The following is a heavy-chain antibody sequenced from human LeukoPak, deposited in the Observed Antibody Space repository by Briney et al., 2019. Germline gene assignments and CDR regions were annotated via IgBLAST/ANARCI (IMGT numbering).Heavy chain of an antibody. V-gene: IGHV3-23*01. CDR1: GFTFSRFA. Sequence: GGSLRLSCAASGFTFSRFAMNWVRQAPGKGLEWVSGISDRGVSTYYADSVKGRFTISRDNSKNTLYLQMNSLRAEDTAIYCCAKDRYDSGWRLNDYWGQGTLVTVSS. D-gene: IGHD6-19*01. CDR2: ISDRGVST. CDR3: AKDRYDSGWRLNDY. J-gene: IGHJ4*02.